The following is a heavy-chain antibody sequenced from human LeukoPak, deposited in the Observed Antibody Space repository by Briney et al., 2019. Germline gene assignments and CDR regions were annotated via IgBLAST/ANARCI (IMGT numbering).Heavy chain of an antibody. D-gene: IGHD6-19*01. Sequence: GGSLRLSCATSGFTFSSYAMHWVRRAPDKGLEWVAVISYDGNTKYYVDSVKGRFTISRDNSKNTLYLQMNSLRAEDTAVYYCARHSSRWYDGGINWFDPWGQGTLVTVSS. CDR2: ISYDGNTK. CDR3: ARHSSRWYDGGINWFDP. CDR1: GFTFSSYA. J-gene: IGHJ5*02. V-gene: IGHV3-30*04.